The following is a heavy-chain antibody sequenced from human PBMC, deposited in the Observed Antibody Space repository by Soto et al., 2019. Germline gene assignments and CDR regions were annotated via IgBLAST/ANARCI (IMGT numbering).Heavy chain of an antibody. Sequence: SETLSLTCTVSGGSISSSSYYWGWIRQPPGKGLEWIGSIYYSGSTYYNPSLKSRVTISVDTSKSQFSLKLSSVTAADTAVYYCARAPTYYYDSSGPKFDYWGQGTLVTVPS. CDR1: GGSISSSSYY. V-gene: IGHV4-39*01. J-gene: IGHJ4*02. D-gene: IGHD3-22*01. CDR2: IYYSGST. CDR3: ARAPTYYYDSSGPKFDY.